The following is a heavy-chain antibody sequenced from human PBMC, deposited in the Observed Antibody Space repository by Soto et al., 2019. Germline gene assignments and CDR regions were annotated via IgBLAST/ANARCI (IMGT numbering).Heavy chain of an antibody. CDR3: ARDHRRDIVVVPAAVQYFDY. CDR2: IWYDGSNK. J-gene: IGHJ4*02. V-gene: IGHV3-33*01. Sequence: QVQLVESGGGVVQPGRSLRLSCAASGFTFSSYGMHWVRQAPGKGLERVAVIWYDGSNKYYADSVKGRFTISRDNSKNRLYLQMNSLRAEETAVYYCARDHRRDIVVVPAAVQYFDYWGQGTLVTVSS. D-gene: IGHD2-2*01. CDR1: GFTFSSYG.